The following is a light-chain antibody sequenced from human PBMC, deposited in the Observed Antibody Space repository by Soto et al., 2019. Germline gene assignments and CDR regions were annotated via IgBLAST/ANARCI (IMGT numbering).Light chain of an antibody. J-gene: IGKJ2*01. CDR3: QQYGRSPFT. V-gene: IGKV3-20*01. CDR2: GAS. Sequence: EIVLTQSPGTMSLSPGERATLSCRASQSISSSHLAWYQQKPDQTPRLLIYGASNRATGIPDRFSGSGSGTDFTLTISRLEPEDFAVYYCQQYGRSPFTFGQGTKLQIK. CDR1: QSISSSH.